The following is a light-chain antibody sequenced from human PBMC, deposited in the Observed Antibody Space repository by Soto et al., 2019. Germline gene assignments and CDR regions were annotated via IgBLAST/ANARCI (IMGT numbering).Light chain of an antibody. V-gene: IGLV2-14*01. J-gene: IGLJ1*01. CDR3: CSYTSSSTPYV. Sequence: QSVLTQPASVSGSPGQSVTISCTGTSSDVGSYNYVSWYQQHPGKAPRLMIYDVGDRPSGVSNRFSGSKSGNTASLTISGLQAEDEADYYCCSYTSSSTPYVFGSGTKVTVL. CDR2: DVG. CDR1: SSDVGSYNY.